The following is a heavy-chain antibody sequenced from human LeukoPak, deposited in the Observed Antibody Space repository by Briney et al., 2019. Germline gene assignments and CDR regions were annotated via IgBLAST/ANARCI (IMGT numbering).Heavy chain of an antibody. J-gene: IGHJ6*03. D-gene: IGHD3-9*01. Sequence: GRSLRLSCAASGFTFDDYAMHWVRHAPGKGLEWVSGISWNSGSIGYADSVKGRFTISRDNAKNSLYLQMNSLRAEDMALYYCAKDYFGILHYCYMDVWGKGTTVTVSS. CDR3: AKDYFGILHYCYMDV. CDR2: ISWNSGSI. CDR1: GFTFDDYA. V-gene: IGHV3-9*03.